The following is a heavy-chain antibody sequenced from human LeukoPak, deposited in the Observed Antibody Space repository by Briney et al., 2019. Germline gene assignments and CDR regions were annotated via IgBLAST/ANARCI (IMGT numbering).Heavy chain of an antibody. CDR3: ARTGCYYDSSCYSY. J-gene: IGHJ4*02. Sequence: SGPALVKPTQTLILTCTFSGFSLTTHGMCVSWIRQPPGKALEWLARIDWDDDKFYNTSLKTRLTISKDTSKNQVVLTMTNMDPVDTATYYCARTGCYYDSSCYSYWGQGTLVTVSS. D-gene: IGHD3-22*01. V-gene: IGHV2-70*17. CDR1: GFSLTTHGMC. CDR2: IDWDDDK.